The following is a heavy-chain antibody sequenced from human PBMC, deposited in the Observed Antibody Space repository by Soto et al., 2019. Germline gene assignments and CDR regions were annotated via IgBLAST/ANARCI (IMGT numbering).Heavy chain of an antibody. J-gene: IGHJ4*02. D-gene: IGHD2-2*02. CDR1: GYTFTSYG. Sequence: GASVKVSCKASGYTFTSYGISWVRQAPGQGLEWMGWISAYNGNTNYAQKLQGRVTMTTDTSTSTAYMELRSLRSDDTAVYYCARDQKRSSAAIPGNYWGQGTLVTVSS. V-gene: IGHV1-18*01. CDR2: ISAYNGNT. CDR3: ARDQKRSSAAIPGNY.